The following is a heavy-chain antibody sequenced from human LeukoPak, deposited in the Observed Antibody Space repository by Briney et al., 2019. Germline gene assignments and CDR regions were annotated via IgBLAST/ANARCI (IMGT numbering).Heavy chain of an antibody. V-gene: IGHV4-39*01. D-gene: IGHD3-10*01. CDR3: ARQGNFGSGSSLGCFAP. Sequence: SQTLSLTCTVSGGSISGSSYYWGWIRQPPGKGLEWIGTTYYSGTTYYNPSLKSRVTISVDTSKNQFSLKLSSVTAADTAVYYCARQGNFGSGSSLGCFAPWGQGTLVTVSS. J-gene: IGHJ5*02. CDR1: GGSISGSSYY. CDR2: TYYSGTT.